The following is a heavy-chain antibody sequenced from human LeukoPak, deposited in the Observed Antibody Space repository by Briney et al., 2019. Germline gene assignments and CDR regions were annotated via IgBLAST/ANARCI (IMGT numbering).Heavy chain of an antibody. CDR1: GFSFSSYA. CDR2: ISGSGGST. J-gene: IGHJ4*02. V-gene: IGHV3-23*01. CDR3: AKFLPTHIVVANYYFDY. D-gene: IGHD2-21*01. Sequence: GGSLRLSCAASGFSFSSYAMSWVRQAPGKGLEWVSAISGSGGSTYYADSVKGRFTISRDNSKNTLYLQMNSLRAEDTAVYYCAKFLPTHIVVANYYFDYWGQGTLVTVSS.